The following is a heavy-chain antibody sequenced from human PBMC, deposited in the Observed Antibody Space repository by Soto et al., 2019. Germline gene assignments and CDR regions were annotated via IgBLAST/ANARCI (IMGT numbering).Heavy chain of an antibody. J-gene: IGHJ4*02. V-gene: IGHV4-4*02. CDR1: GGSMSSSNW. D-gene: IGHD4-17*01. Sequence: QVQLQESGPGLVKPSGTLSLTCTVSGGSMSSSNWWNWVRQPPGKGLEWIGETHHSGRTNYNPSLNARVIIAVDRSKNHFSLKLSSVTAADTAVHYCARSEATVLDYWGQGTLVTVSS. CDR3: ARSEATVLDY. CDR2: THHSGRT.